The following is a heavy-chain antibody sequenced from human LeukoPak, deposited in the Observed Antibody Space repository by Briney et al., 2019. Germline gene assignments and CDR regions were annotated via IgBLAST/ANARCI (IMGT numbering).Heavy chain of an antibody. CDR2: ISGSGGST. J-gene: IGHJ5*02. Sequence: GGSLRLSCAASGFTFSSYAMSWVRQAPGKGLEWVSAISGSGGSTYYADPVKGRFTISRDNSKNTLYLQMNSLRAEDTAVYYCAKGRSFRVLEWLITWGQGTLVTVSS. D-gene: IGHD3-3*01. CDR1: GFTFSSYA. CDR3: AKGRSFRVLEWLIT. V-gene: IGHV3-23*01.